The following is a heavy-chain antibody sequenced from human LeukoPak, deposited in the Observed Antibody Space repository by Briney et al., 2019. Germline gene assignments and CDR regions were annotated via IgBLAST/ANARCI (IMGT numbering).Heavy chain of an antibody. J-gene: IGHJ4*02. CDR2: ISYDGSNK. CDR3: ASVSWFGEPDDY. V-gene: IGHV3-30-3*01. CDR1: GFTFSGYW. Sequence: PGGSLRLSCAASGFTFSGYWMHWVRQAPGKGLEWVAVISYDGSNKYYADSVKGRFTISRDNSKNTLYLQMNSLRAEDTAVYYCASVSWFGEPDDYWGQGTLVTVSS. D-gene: IGHD3-10*01.